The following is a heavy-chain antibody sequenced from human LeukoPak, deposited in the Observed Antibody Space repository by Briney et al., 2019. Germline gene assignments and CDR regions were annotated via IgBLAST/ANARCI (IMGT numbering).Heavy chain of an antibody. J-gene: IGHJ3*02. CDR3: ARANIVVVAAPTDAFDI. CDR1: GFTFDDYG. V-gene: IGHV3-20*04. CDR2: INWNGGST. Sequence: RAGGSLRLSCAASGFTFDDYGMSWVRQAPRKGLEWVSGINWNGGSTGYADSVKGRFTTSRGNAKNSLYLQMNSLRAEDTALYYCARANIVVVAAPTDAFDIWGQGTMVTVSS. D-gene: IGHD2-15*01.